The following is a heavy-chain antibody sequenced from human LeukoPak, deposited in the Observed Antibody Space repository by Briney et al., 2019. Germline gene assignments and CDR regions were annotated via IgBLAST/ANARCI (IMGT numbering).Heavy chain of an antibody. CDR2: IGGSGGST. D-gene: IGHD3-22*01. CDR3: AKPHYYDSSGYYYVDYFDY. V-gene: IGHV3-23*01. J-gene: IGHJ4*02. CDR1: GFTFSSYA. Sequence: PGGSLRLSCAASGFTFSSYAMSWVRQAPGKGLEWVSAIGGSGGSTYYADSVKGRFTISRDNSKNTLYLQMNSPRAEDTAEYYCAKPHYYDSSGYYYVDYFDYWGQGTLVTVSS.